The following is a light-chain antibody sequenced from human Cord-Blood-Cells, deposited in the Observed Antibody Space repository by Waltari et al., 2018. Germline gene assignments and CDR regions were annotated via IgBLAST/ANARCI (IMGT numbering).Light chain of an antibody. CDR3: CSYAGSSTL. CDR2: EGS. CDR1: SSDVGSYNI. V-gene: IGLV2-23*01. J-gene: IGLJ3*02. Sequence: QSALTQPASVSGSPGQSITISCTGTSSDVGSYNIVSWYQQHPGKAPKRMIYEGSKRPSGVSNRFSGSKSGNTASLTISGLQAEDEADYYCCSYAGSSTLFGGGTKLTVL.